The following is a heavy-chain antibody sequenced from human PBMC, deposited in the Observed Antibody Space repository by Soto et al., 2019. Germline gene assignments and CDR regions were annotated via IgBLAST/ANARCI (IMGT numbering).Heavy chain of an antibody. CDR1: GGSISSGDYY. V-gene: IGHV4-30-4*01. CDR3: ARVGSETLWFGELSNPNDVFDI. Sequence: QVQLQESGPGLVKPSQTLSLTCTVSGGSISSGDYYWSWIRQPPGKGLEWIGYIYYSGSTYYNPSLKSRVTISVDTSKNQFSLKLSSVTAADTAVYYCARVGSETLWFGELSNPNDVFDIWGQGTMVTVSS. D-gene: IGHD3-10*01. CDR2: IYYSGST. J-gene: IGHJ3*02.